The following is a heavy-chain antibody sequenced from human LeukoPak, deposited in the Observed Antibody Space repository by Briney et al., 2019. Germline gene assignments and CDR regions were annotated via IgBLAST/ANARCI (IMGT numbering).Heavy chain of an antibody. V-gene: IGHV3-7*01. CDR1: GFTFSSYW. J-gene: IGHJ6*03. D-gene: IGHD3-3*01. CDR3: AREAARITIFGVVYYYYYMDV. CDR2: IKQDGSEK. Sequence: GGSLRLSCAASGFTFSSYWMSWVRQAPGKGLEWVANIKQDGSEKYYVDSVKGRFTISRDNARNSLYLQMNSLRAEDTAVYYCAREAARITIFGVVYYYYYMDVWGKGTTVTVSS.